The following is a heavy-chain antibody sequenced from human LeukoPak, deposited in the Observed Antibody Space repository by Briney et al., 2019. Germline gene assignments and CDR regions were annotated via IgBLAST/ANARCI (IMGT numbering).Heavy chain of an antibody. CDR3: GGKGYTASYYFVDY. D-gene: IGHD3-10*01. Sequence: SETLSLICSVSGGSINSYYWGWVRQPAGKGLEWIGRIYTTGTTNYSPSLKSRLTMSVDTSKNQFSLKLRSVTAADTAVYWCGGKGYTASYYFVDYWSRGTLVPFPS. CDR1: GGSINSYY. V-gene: IGHV4-4*07. CDR2: IYTTGTT. J-gene: IGHJ4*02.